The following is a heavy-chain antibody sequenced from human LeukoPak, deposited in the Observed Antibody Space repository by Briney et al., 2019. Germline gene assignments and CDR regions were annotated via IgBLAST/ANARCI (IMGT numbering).Heavy chain of an antibody. CDR3: ARDYVAVATGAFDI. D-gene: IGHD6-19*01. V-gene: IGHV1-18*04. J-gene: IGHJ3*02. Sequence: ASVKVSCKASGYTFTGYYMHWVRQAPGQGLEWMGWISAYNGNTNYAQKLQGRVTMTTDTSTSTAYMELRSLRSDDTAVYYCARDYVAVATGAFDIWGQGTMVTVSS. CDR2: ISAYNGNT. CDR1: GYTFTGYY.